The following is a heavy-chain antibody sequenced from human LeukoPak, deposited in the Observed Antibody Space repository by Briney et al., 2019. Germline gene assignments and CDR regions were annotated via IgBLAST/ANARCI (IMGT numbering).Heavy chain of an antibody. Sequence: ASVKVSCKASGYTFTSYDINWVRQATGQGLEWMGWMNPNSGNTGYAQKFQGRVTMTRNTSISTAYMELSSLRSEDTAVYYCARDVGSRGEAGFDYWGQGTLVTVSS. D-gene: IGHD1-26*01. CDR1: GYTFTSYD. J-gene: IGHJ4*02. CDR2: MNPNSGNT. V-gene: IGHV1-8*01. CDR3: ARDVGSRGEAGFDY.